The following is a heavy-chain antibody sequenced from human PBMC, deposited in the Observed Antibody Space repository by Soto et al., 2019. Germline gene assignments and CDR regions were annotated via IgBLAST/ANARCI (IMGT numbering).Heavy chain of an antibody. J-gene: IGHJ5*02. Sequence: SLILSCAASGFTFSNYWMSWVRQAPGKGLEWVANIKQDGSERNYVDSVKGRFTISRDNAENSLYLQMNSLRAEDTAVYYCASARHIGPWGQGTLVTVSS. CDR3: ASARHIGP. D-gene: IGHD2-21*01. V-gene: IGHV3-7*01. CDR2: IKQDGSER. CDR1: GFTFSNYW.